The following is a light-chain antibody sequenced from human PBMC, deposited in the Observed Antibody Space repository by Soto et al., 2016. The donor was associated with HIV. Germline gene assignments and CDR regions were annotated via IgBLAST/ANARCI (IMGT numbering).Light chain of an antibody. Sequence: SYELTQPPSVSVAPGQTATVSCGGDNIGSRSVQWYQQKPGQAPVLVVYEDSDRPSGISERISGSNSGNTATLTITRVEAGDEADYYCQVWDSASDHWVFGRRDQADRP. CDR1: NIGSRS. CDR3: QVWDSASDHWV. V-gene: IGLV3-21*02. J-gene: IGLJ3*02. CDR2: EDS.